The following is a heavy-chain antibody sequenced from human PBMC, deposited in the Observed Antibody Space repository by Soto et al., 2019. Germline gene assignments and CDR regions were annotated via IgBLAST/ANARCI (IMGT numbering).Heavy chain of an antibody. CDR2: TYFRSKWYN. D-gene: IGHD5-12*01. J-gene: IGHJ5*02. CDR1: GDSVSSNTAS. CDR3: AKGDNLGPKTGYAFDP. Sequence: PSQTLSLTCAISGDSVSSNTASWNWIRQSPSRGLEWLGRTYFRSKWYNDYAASVKSRIIINPDTSNNQFSLQLNSVTPEDTAVYFCAKGDNLGPKTGYAFDPWGQGIMVTVS. V-gene: IGHV6-1*01.